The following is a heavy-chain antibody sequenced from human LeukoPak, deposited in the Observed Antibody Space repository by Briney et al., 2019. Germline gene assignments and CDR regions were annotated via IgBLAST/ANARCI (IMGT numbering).Heavy chain of an antibody. CDR1: GGSFSGYY. Sequence: SETLSLTCAVYGGSFSGYYWSWIRQPPGKGLEWIGEINHSGSTNYNPSLKSRVTISVDTSKNQFSLKLSPVTAADTAVYYCARGRWRMDVWGQGTTVTVSS. V-gene: IGHV4-34*01. J-gene: IGHJ6*02. D-gene: IGHD5-24*01. CDR3: ARGRWRMDV. CDR2: INHSGST.